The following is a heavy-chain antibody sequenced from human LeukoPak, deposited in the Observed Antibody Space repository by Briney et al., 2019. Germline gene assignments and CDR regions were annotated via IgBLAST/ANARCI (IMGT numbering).Heavy chain of an antibody. J-gene: IGHJ1*01. CDR2: IYYSGRT. V-gene: IGHV4-39*01. Sequence: KPSETLSLTWPVFTDSVSRSDSYWDWIRQPPGKGLEWIGTIYYSGRTYYSPSLKTRVTMSVDPSNNQFSLNLRSVTAADTALYYCARRRYYDGSGYLEWGQGTLLSVSS. D-gene: IGHD3-22*01. CDR1: TDSVSRSDSY. CDR3: ARRRYYDGSGYLE.